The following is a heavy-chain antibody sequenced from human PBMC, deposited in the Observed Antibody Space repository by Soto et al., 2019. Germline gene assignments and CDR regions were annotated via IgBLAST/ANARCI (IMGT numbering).Heavy chain of an antibody. V-gene: IGHV3-9*01. CDR3: AKDNSRYSGSYYYFDY. J-gene: IGHJ4*02. CDR1: GFTFDDYA. D-gene: IGHD1-26*01. CDR2: ISWNSGSI. Sequence: GGSLRLSCAASGFTFDDYAMHWVRQAPGKGLEWVSGISWNSGSIGYADSVKGRFTISRDNAKNSLYLQMNSLRAEDTALYYCAKDNSRYSGSYYYFDYWGQGTLVTVSS.